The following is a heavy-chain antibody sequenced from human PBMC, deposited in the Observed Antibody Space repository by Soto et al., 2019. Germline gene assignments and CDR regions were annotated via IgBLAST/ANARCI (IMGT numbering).Heavy chain of an antibody. V-gene: IGHV4-30-2*01. CDR2: IYHSGSI. CDR1: GGSISSGGYS. Sequence: PSETLSLTCAVSGGSISSGGYSWSWIRQPPGKGLEWIGYIYHSGSIYYNPSLKSRVTISVDRSENQFSLKLSSVTAADTAVYYCARSVFPWGQGTLVTVSS. CDR3: ARSVFP. J-gene: IGHJ5*02.